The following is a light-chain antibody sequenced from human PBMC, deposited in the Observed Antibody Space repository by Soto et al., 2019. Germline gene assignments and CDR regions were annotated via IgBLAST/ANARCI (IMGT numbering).Light chain of an antibody. CDR1: NSDIGGYNY. J-gene: IGLJ2*01. Sequence: QSALTQPASVSGSPGQSITISCTGTNSDIGGYNYVSWYQQHPGIAHKLMIYDISNRRSGVSSRFSGYKYGNTAALTIYGLQAEDEADYYCSSYTSRITLGVFGGGTKLTVL. CDR3: SSYTSRITLGV. V-gene: IGLV2-14*03. CDR2: DIS.